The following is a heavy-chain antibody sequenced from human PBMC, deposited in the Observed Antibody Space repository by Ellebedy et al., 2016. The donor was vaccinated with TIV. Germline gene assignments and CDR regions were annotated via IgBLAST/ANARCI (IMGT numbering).Heavy chain of an antibody. J-gene: IGHJ4*02. CDR2: FYYSGNT. CDR3: ATLWGRVATIPGY. Sequence: MPSETLSLTCAVSGGSISSYYWTWIRQPPGKGLEWIAYFYYSGNTNYSPSLKSRVTISVDTSKNQFSLKLISVTAADTAVYYCATLWGRVATIPGYWGQGTLVTVSS. V-gene: IGHV4-59*08. CDR1: GGSISSYY. D-gene: IGHD5-12*01.